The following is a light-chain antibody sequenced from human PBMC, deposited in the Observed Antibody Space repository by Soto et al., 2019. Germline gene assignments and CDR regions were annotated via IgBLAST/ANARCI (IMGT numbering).Light chain of an antibody. CDR1: QSVNSW. CDR3: QQFSSYSRT. V-gene: IGKV1-5*01. CDR2: SVS. Sequence: DIQMTQSPSTLSAYVGDRVTITCRASQSVNSWLAWYQQKPGRAPKLLIYSVSNLDSGVPSRFSGSGSGTEFTLTISSLQPDDFATYYCQQFSSYSRTFCQGTNVEMK. J-gene: IGKJ1*01.